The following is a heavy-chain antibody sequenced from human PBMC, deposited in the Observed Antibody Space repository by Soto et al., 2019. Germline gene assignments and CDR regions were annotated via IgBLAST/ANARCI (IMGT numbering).Heavy chain of an antibody. CDR3: ATGESWSAEIEDYYYYGMDV. CDR2: ISGSGGST. J-gene: IGHJ6*02. Sequence: GGSLSLSCAASGFTFSSYAMSWVRQAPGKGLEWVSAISGSGGSTYYADSMKGRFTISRDNSKNTLYLQMNSLRAEDTAVYYCATGESWSAEIEDYYYYGMDVWGQGTTVTVSS. CDR1: GFTFSSYA. D-gene: IGHD3-3*01. V-gene: IGHV3-23*01.